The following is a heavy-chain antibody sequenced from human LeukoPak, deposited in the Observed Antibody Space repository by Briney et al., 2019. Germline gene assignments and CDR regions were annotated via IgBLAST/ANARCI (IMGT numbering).Heavy chain of an antibody. D-gene: IGHD4-17*01. V-gene: IGHV1-18*01. Sequence: ASVKVSCKASGYTFTSYGISWVRQAPGQGLEWMGWISAYNGNTNYAQKLQGRVTMTTDTSTSTAYMELRSLRSDDTAVYYCARALTHYGVNYYYGMDVWGQGTTVTVSS. CDR3: ARALTHYGVNYYYGMDV. CDR1: GYTFTSYG. J-gene: IGHJ6*02. CDR2: ISAYNGNT.